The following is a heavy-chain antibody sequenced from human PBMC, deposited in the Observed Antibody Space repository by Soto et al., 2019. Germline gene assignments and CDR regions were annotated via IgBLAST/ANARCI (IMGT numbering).Heavy chain of an antibody. CDR3: AAPSTAEMATIYNY. CDR1: GFTFTSSA. V-gene: IGHV1-58*01. CDR2: IVVGGGNT. D-gene: IGHD5-12*01. J-gene: IGHJ4*02. Sequence: SVKVSCKASGFTFTSSAVQWVRQARGQRLEWIGWIVVGGGNTNYAQKFQERVTITRDMSTSTAYMELSSLRSEDTAVYYCAAPSTAEMATIYNYWGQGTLVTVSS.